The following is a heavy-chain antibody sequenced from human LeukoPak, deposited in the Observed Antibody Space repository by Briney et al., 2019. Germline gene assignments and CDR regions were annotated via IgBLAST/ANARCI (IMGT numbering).Heavy chain of an antibody. D-gene: IGHD5-24*01. Sequence: GASVKVSCKASGYTFTSYYMHWVRQAPGQGLEWMGIINPSGGSTSYAQKFQGRVTMTRDTSTSTVYMELSSLRSEDTAVYYCARDLVEMATMGAVDYWGQGTLVTVSS. CDR2: INPSGGST. V-gene: IGHV1-46*01. CDR1: GYTFTSYY. CDR3: ARDLVEMATMGAVDY. J-gene: IGHJ4*02.